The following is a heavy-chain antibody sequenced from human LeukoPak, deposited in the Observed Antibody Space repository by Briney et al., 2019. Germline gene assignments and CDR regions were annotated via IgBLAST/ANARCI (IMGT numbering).Heavy chain of an antibody. V-gene: IGHV4-34*01. CDR2: INHSGST. Sequence: PSETLSLTCTVSGGSISSYYWSWIRQPPGKGLEWIGEINHSGSTNYNPSLKSRVTISVDTSKNQFSLKLSPVTAADTAVYYCARGRFLEWLGRNNWFDPWGQGTLVTVSS. CDR3: ARGRFLEWLGRNNWFDP. D-gene: IGHD3-3*01. CDR1: GGSISSYY. J-gene: IGHJ5*02.